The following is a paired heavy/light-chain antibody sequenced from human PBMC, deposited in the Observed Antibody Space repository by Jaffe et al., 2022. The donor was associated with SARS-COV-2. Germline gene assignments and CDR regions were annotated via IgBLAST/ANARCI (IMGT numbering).Heavy chain of an antibody. Sequence: EVQLVESGGGLVQPGGSLKLSCAASGFTFRNFWMSWVRQAAGKGLEWVGGIKPDGSEAFYAESVKGRFTISRDEARSSLYLQMSNLRVEDTAVYYCSRDFQGYWGQGSLVTVSS. CDR3: SRDFQGY. CDR2: IKPDGSEA. CDR1: GFTFRNFW. J-gene: IGHJ4*02. V-gene: IGHV3-7*01.
Light chain of an antibody. CDR3: LLFGSSGRV. J-gene: IGLJ3*02. CDR2: DTN. V-gene: IGLV7-46*01. Sequence: QAVVTQEPSLTVSPGGTVTLTCGSSTGTVTSNLWPYWFQQKPGQVPRTLIYDTNNRLSWTPARFSGSLLGGKAALTLSGAQPEDEADYYCLLFGSSGRVFGGGTKLTVL. CDR1: TGTVTSNLW.